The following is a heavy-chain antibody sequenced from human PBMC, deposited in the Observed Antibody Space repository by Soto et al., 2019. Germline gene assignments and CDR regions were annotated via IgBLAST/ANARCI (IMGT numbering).Heavy chain of an antibody. Sequence: PSETLSLTCAVSGGSISSGGYSWSWIRQPPGKGLEWIGYIYHSGSTYYNPSPKSRVTISVDRSKNQFSLKLSSVTAADTAVYYCAGSVVVTAIYFDYWGQGTLVTVSS. CDR2: IYHSGST. CDR3: AGSVVVTAIYFDY. CDR1: GGSISSGGYS. J-gene: IGHJ4*02. D-gene: IGHD2-21*02. V-gene: IGHV4-30-2*01.